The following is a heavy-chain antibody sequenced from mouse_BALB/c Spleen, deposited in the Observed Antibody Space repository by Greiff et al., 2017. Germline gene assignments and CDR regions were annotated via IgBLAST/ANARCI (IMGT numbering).Heavy chain of an antibody. Sequence: EVQVVESGGGLVKPGGSLKLSCAASGFTFSSYAMSWVRQTPEKRLEWVASISSGGSTYYPDSVKGRFTISRDNARNILYLQMSSLRSEDTAMYYCAREGLGSTPFAYWGQGTLVTVSA. CDR2: ISSGGST. CDR3: AREGLGSTPFAY. D-gene: IGHD1-1*01. V-gene: IGHV5-6-5*01. J-gene: IGHJ3*01. CDR1: GFTFSSYA.